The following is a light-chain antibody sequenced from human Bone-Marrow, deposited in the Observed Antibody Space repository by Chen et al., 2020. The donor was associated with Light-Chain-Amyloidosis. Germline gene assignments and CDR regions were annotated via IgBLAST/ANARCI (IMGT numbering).Light chain of an antibody. J-gene: IGLJ2*01. V-gene: IGLV3-25*03. CDR3: QSADSSGTYEVI. CDR2: RDT. Sequence: SYELTQPPSLSVSTGQTARITCSGDDLPTKYAYWYQQKPGQAPVLVIHRDTERPSGISERFSGSRSGTTATLTISGVQAEDEADYHCQSADSSGTYEVIFGGGTKLTGL. CDR1: DLPTKY.